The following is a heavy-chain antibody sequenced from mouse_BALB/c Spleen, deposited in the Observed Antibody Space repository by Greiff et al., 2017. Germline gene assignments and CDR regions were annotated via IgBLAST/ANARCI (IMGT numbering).Heavy chain of an antibody. V-gene: IGHV3-8*02. J-gene: IGHJ3*01. CDR3: ARGNGNYVDWFAY. CDR1: GDSITSGY. D-gene: IGHD2-1*01. Sequence: EVQLQQSGPSLVKPSQTLSLTCSVTGDSITSGYWNWIRKFPGNKLEYMGYISYSGSTYYNPSLKSRISITRDTSKNQYYLQLNSVTTEDTATYYCARGNGNYVDWFAYWGQGTLVTVSA. CDR2: ISYSGST.